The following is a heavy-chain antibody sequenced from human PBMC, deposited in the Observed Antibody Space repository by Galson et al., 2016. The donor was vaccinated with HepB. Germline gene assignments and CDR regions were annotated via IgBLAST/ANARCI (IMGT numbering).Heavy chain of an antibody. Sequence: CAISGDSVSSDRASWNGIRRTPPRGLEWLGKTEYRAKWLRAYAPSVKGRITINPDTAKNQFSLQLTSVTPENTAEYYCARDAYVAGTGGDGFDYWGQGILVTVSS. J-gene: IGHJ4*02. CDR1: GDSVSSDRAS. V-gene: IGHV6-1*01. CDR3: ARDAYVAGTGGDGFDY. CDR2: TEYRAKWLR. D-gene: IGHD6-19*01.